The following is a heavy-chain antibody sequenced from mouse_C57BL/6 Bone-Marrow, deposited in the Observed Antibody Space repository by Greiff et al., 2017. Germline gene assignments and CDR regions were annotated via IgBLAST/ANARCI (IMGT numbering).Heavy chain of an antibody. CDR1: GYTFTSYW. V-gene: IGHV1-72*01. CDR2: IDPNRGGT. CDR3: ARSGKSPITTPYY. D-gene: IGHD1-2*01. J-gene: IGHJ2*01. Sequence: VQLQQPGAELVKPGASVKLSCKASGYTFTSYWMHWVQQRPGRGLEWIGRIDPNRGGTKYNEKFKSTATLTVDKPSSTAYMQLSSLTSEDSAVYYCARSGKSPITTPYYWGQGTTLTVSS.